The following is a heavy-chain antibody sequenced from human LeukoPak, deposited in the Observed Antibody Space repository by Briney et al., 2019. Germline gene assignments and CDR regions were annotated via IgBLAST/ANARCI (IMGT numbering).Heavy chain of an antibody. Sequence: GGSLRLSCTASGFTFGDYAMSWVRQAPGKGLEWVGFIRSKAYGGTTEYAASVKGRFTISRDDSKSIAYLQMNSLRAEDTALYYCAKDKSVGSQDYGMDVWGQGTTVTVSS. J-gene: IGHJ6*02. CDR3: AKDKSVGSQDYGMDV. D-gene: IGHD1-26*01. CDR2: IRSKAYGGTT. CDR1: GFTFGDYA. V-gene: IGHV3-49*04.